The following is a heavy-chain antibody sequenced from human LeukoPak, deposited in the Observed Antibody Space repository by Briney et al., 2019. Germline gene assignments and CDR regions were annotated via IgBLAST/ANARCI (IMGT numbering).Heavy chain of an antibody. Sequence: GGSLRLSCAASGFTFSSYSMTWVRQAPGKGLQWVSSIRATGDTTFYADSVKGRFTISRDNSKNTLYLQINSLRAEDTAVYYCARGGYTTYFDYWGQGFLVTVSS. V-gene: IGHV3-23*01. D-gene: IGHD6-13*01. CDR3: ARGGYTTYFDY. CDR1: GFTFSSYS. J-gene: IGHJ4*02. CDR2: IRATGDTT.